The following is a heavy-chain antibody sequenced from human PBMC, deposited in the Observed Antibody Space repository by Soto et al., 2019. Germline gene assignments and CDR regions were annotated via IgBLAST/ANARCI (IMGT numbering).Heavy chain of an antibody. D-gene: IGHD5-18*01. CDR2: MNPNSGNT. V-gene: IGHV1-8*01. J-gene: IGHJ4*02. Sequence: ASVKVPCKASGYTFTSYDINWVRQATGQGLEWMGWMNPNSGNTGYAQKFQGRVTMTRNTSISTAYMELSSLRSEDTAVYYCARGGYSYDGRDYWGQGTLVTVSS. CDR1: GYTFTSYD. CDR3: ARGGYSYDGRDY.